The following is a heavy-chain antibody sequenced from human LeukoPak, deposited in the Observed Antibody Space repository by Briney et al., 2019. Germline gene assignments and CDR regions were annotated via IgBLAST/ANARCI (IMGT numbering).Heavy chain of an antibody. D-gene: IGHD3-10*01. J-gene: IGHJ4*02. Sequence: PGGSLRLSCAASGFTFSSAHMIWVRQAPGKGPEWVSSITSSGKYIYYGDSVKGRCTIFRDNAKNSLYLQMNSLGAEDTAVYYCVRGRGDSESYRRLYYFDYWGQGILVTVST. V-gene: IGHV3-21*04. CDR2: ITSSGKYI. CDR3: VRGRGDSESYRRLYYFDY. CDR1: GFTFSSAH.